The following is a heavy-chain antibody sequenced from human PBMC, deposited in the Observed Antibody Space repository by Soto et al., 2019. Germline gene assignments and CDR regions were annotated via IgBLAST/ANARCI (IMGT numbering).Heavy chain of an antibody. J-gene: IGHJ4*02. CDR3: ARDKDWAFDY. Sequence: EVQLVESGGGLVQPGGSLRLTCVASGFTLSSYSMVWVRQAPGKGLEWIAYIFASSTTIHYADSVKGRFTVSRDNTQNSLFLLMNSLRAEDTAIYYCARDKDWAFDYWGQGTQVIVSS. CDR1: GFTLSSYS. V-gene: IGHV3-48*04. D-gene: IGHD3-9*01. CDR2: IFASSTTI.